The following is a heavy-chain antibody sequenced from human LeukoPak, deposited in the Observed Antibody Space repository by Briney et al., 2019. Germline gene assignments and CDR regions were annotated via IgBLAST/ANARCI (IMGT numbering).Heavy chain of an antibody. D-gene: IGHD3-16*01. CDR3: ARLGPQPRGGWFDP. J-gene: IGHJ5*02. CDR1: GFTFSDFY. Sequence: SGGSLRLSCAASGFTFSDFYISWIRQAPGKGLEWLSYIISSGNTIYYADSVKGRFTVSRDNAKNSVYLQMNSLRVEDTAVYYCARLGPQPRGGWFDPWGQGTLVTVSS. CDR2: IISSGNTI. V-gene: IGHV3-11*04.